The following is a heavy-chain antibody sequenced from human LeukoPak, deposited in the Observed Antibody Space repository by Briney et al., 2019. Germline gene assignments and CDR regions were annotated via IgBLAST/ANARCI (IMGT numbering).Heavy chain of an antibody. D-gene: IGHD3-22*01. V-gene: IGHV3-23*01. Sequence: GGSLRLSCEVSGFTFSSDAMSWVRQAPGKWLEWVSRITSSGGSTHYADSVKGRFTVSRYNSKNTLYLQMNSLRDEDTAVYYCAKSVGYFDDWGQGTLVTVSS. CDR2: ITSSGGST. CDR1: GFTFSSDA. CDR3: AKSVGYFDD. J-gene: IGHJ4*02.